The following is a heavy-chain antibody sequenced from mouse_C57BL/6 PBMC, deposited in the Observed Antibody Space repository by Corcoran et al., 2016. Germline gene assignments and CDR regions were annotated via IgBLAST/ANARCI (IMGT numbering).Heavy chain of an antibody. J-gene: IGHJ2*01. CDR2: IYPGSGNT. CDR1: GYTFTDYY. CDR3: ARLDEYDGYFDY. V-gene: IGHV1-76*01. D-gene: IGHD2-4*01. Sequence: QVQLKQSGAELVRPGASVKLSCKASGYTFTDYYINWVKQRPGQGLEWIARIYPGSGNTYYNEKFKGKATLTAEKSSSTAYMQLSSLTSEDSAVYFCARLDEYDGYFDYWGQGTTLTVSS.